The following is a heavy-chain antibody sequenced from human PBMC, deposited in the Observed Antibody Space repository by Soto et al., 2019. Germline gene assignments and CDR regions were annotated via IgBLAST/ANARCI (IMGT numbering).Heavy chain of an antibody. V-gene: IGHV1-18*01. CDR2: ISAYNGNT. D-gene: IGHD6-13*01. CDR3: ARAPSTIASAGREDY. J-gene: IGHJ4*02. CDR1: GYTFTSYG. Sequence: QVQLVQSGAEVKKPGASVKVSCKASGYTFTSYGISWVRQAPGHGLEWMGWISAYNGNTNYAQKLQGRVTMTTDTYTSTAYMELRSLRSDDTAVYYCARAPSTIASAGREDYWGQGTLVTVSS.